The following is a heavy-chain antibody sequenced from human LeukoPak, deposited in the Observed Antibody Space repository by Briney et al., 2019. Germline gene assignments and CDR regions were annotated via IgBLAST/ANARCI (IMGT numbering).Heavy chain of an antibody. Sequence: SQTLSLTCTVSGGSISSGGYYWIWIRQHPGKGLEWIGYIYYSGSTYYNPSLKSRVTISVDTSKNQFSLKLSSVTAADTAVYYCARDEQQLVHDAFDIWGQGTMVTVSS. CDR3: ARDEQQLVHDAFDI. CDR2: IYYSGST. CDR1: GGSISSGGYY. D-gene: IGHD6-13*01. V-gene: IGHV4-31*03. J-gene: IGHJ3*02.